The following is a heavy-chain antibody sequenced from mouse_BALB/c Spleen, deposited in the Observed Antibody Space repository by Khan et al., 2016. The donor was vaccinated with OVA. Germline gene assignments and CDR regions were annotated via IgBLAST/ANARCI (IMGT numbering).Heavy chain of an antibody. Sequence: QVQLKQSGAELAKPGASVKMSCKASGYTFTNYWILWVKQRPGQGLEWIGYINPSTGDTEYNQNFKDKVTLTADKSSRTSYMQLSSLTSEDSAVYYCARRGLRWDFDYWGQGTTLTVSS. CDR1: GYTFTNYW. CDR2: INPSTGDT. D-gene: IGHD1-1*02. J-gene: IGHJ2*01. V-gene: IGHV1-7*01. CDR3: ARRGLRWDFDY.